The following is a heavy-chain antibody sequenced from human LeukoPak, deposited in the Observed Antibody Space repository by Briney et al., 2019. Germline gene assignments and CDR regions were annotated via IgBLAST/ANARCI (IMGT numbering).Heavy chain of an antibody. CDR1: GFPFSAYS. CDR2: ISSSSEYI. CDR3: AKSHSVQYRGYFDS. D-gene: IGHD1-1*01. V-gene: IGHV3-21*01. Sequence: GGSLRLSCAATGFPFSAYSMNWVRQAPGKGLEWVSSISSSSEYIYYADSVRGRFTISRDNAKNSLYLQMDSLRAEDTAVYYCAKSHSVQYRGYFDSWGQGILVTVSS. J-gene: IGHJ4*02.